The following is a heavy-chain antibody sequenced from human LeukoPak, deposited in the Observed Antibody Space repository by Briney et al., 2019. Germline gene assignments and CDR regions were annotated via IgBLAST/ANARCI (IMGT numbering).Heavy chain of an antibody. CDR3: ARRAVRCSSTSCYHYYYYYYMDV. J-gene: IGHJ6*03. D-gene: IGHD2-2*01. CDR1: GGSFSGYY. CDR2: INHSGST. Sequence: SETLSLTCAVYGGSFSGYYWSWIRQPPGKGLEWIGEINHSGSTNYNPSLKSRVTISVDTSKNQFSLKLSSVTAADTAVYYCARRAVRCSSTSCYHYYYYYYMDVWGKGTTVTVSS. V-gene: IGHV4-34*01.